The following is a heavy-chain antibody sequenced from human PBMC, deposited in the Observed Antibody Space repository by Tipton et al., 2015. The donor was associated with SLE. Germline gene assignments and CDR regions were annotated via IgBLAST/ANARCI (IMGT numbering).Heavy chain of an antibody. D-gene: IGHD2-8*01. CDR1: GFSFSNYG. V-gene: IGHV3-33*01. CDR2: IWYDGSNI. CDR3: ARNGNGDFDY. Sequence: SLRLSCGTSGFSFSNYGMHWVRQAPGKGLEWVAVIWYDGSNIHYVDSVRGRFTISRDNSQNILYLQMNSLRAEDTAVYYCARNGNGDFDYWGQGSLATVSS. J-gene: IGHJ4*02.